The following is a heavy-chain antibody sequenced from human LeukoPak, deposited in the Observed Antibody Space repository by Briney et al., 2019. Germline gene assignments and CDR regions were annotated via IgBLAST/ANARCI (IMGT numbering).Heavy chain of an antibody. CDR3: ARGGSSFYNWFDP. CDR1: GGSISSGGYY. V-gene: IGHV4-61*08. J-gene: IGHJ5*02. CDR2: IYYSGST. Sequence: SETLSLTCTVSGGSISSGGYYWSWIRQHPGKGLEWIGYIYYSGSTNYNPSLKSRVTISVDTSKNQFSLKLSSVTAADTAVYYCARGGSSFYNWFDPWGQGTLVTVSS. D-gene: IGHD6-13*01.